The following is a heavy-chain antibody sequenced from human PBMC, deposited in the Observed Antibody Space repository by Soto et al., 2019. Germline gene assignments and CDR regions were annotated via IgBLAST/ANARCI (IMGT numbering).Heavy chain of an antibody. CDR1: GFTFSSYA. CDR3: AKDISVILSPYGPPRDAFDL. V-gene: IGHV3-23*01. CDR2: ISGSGGST. J-gene: IGHJ3*01. D-gene: IGHD4-4*01. Sequence: EVQLLESGGGLVQPGGSLRLSCAASGFTFSSYAMSWVRQAPGKGLEWVSAISGSGGSTYYADSVKGRFTISRDNSKNTLYLQMNSLRAEDTAVYYCAKDISVILSPYGPPRDAFDLWGQGTMVTVSS.